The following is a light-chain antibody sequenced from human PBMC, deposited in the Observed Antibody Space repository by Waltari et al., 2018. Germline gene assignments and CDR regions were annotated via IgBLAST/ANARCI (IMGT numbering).Light chain of an antibody. CDR1: QSVSRT. CDR2: DAY. Sequence: EIVLTQSPGTLSVSPGERVTLRCRASQSVSRTLAWYQQKPVQAPRLLIDDAYNRATGIPDRFSGRGSGTDFSLTISRLEPEDFAVYYCQKYGTLPATFGQGTKVEIK. J-gene: IGKJ1*01. CDR3: QKYGTLPAT. V-gene: IGKV3-20*01.